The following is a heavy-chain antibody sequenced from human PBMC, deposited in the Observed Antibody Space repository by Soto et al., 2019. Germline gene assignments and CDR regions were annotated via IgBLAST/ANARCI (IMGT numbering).Heavy chain of an antibody. D-gene: IGHD2-15*01. CDR3: ARAGYCSGGSCYSSAFDI. CDR2: IIPILGIA. CDR1: GGTFSSYT. V-gene: IGHV1-69*02. Sequence: GASVKVSCKASGGTFSSYTISWVRQAPGQGLEWMGRIIPILGIANYAQKFQGRVTITADKSTSTAYMELSSLRSEDTAVYYCARAGYCSGGSCYSSAFDIWGQGTMVTVSS. J-gene: IGHJ3*02.